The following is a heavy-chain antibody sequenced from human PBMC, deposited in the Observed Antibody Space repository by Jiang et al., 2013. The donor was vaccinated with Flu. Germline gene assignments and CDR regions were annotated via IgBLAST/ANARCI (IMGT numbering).Heavy chain of an antibody. J-gene: IGHJ4*01. CDR3: AHKMVSTGPVLTFTFDY. CDR1: GFSLTTTGVG. D-gene: IGHD2-8*02. Sequence: KPTQTLTLTCTFSGFSLTTTGVGVGWIRQPPGKALEWLALLYWDDYKLYSPSLNNRLTITKDTSKNQVVLTMTNMDPVDTATYYCAHKMVSTGPVLTFTFDYWG. CDR2: LYWDDYK. V-gene: IGHV2-5*02.